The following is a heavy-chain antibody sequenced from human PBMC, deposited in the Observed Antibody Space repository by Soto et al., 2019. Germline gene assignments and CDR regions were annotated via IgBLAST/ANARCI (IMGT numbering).Heavy chain of an antibody. V-gene: IGHV1-2*04. CDR1: GDSFNDYY. CDR3: ARESGGATATLDYYYFDMDV. Sequence: QVQLVQSGAEVRKPGASVTVSCRSSGDSFNDYYIHWVRQAPGQGFGWMGWINPNGGVTKYAQKFQGWVSMTRDTSIRTVYMQLRRLRSDDTAVDYCARESGGATATLDYYYFDMDVWGTGTTVTVSS. CDR2: INPNGGVT. J-gene: IGHJ6*03. D-gene: IGHD2-15*01.